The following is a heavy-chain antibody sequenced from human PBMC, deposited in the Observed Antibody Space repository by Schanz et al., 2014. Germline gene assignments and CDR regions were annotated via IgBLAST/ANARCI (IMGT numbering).Heavy chain of an antibody. V-gene: IGHV3-7*01. Sequence: DVQLVESGGGLVQPGGSLRLSCAASGFTFTGHWMSWVRQAPGKGLEWVANIKHDGSEKYHVDSVKGRFTISRDNAKGSVYLQMNSLRAEDTAVYYCAKDSSDWLLSYYLDYWGQGTLVTVSS. D-gene: IGHD3-9*01. CDR2: IKHDGSEK. CDR1: GFTFTGHW. CDR3: AKDSSDWLLSYYLDY. J-gene: IGHJ4*02.